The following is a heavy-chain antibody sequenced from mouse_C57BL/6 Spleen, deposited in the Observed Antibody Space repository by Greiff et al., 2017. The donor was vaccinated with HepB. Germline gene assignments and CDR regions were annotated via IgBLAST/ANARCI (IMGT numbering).Heavy chain of an antibody. CDR1: GFTFSDYG. Sequence: EVKLMESGGGLVKPGGSLKLSCAASGFTFSDYGMHWVRQAPEKGLEWVAYISSGSSTIYYADTVKGRFTISRDNAKNTLFLQMTRRRSEDTAMYYCARGWLLYWYFDVWGTGTTVTVSS. D-gene: IGHD2-3*01. CDR2: ISSGSSTI. CDR3: ARGWLLYWYFDV. J-gene: IGHJ1*03. V-gene: IGHV5-17*01.